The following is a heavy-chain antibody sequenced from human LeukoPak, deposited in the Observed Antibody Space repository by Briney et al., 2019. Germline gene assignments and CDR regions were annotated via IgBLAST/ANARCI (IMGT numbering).Heavy chain of an antibody. V-gene: IGHV3-23*01. D-gene: IGHD6-13*01. CDR1: GFTFSSYA. CDR3: AKASVSSSWFDAFDI. Sequence: PGGSLRLSCAASGFTFSSYAMSWVRQAPGRGLEWVSAISGSGGSTYYADSVKGRFTISRDNSKNTLYLQMNSLRAEDTAVYYCAKASVSSSWFDAFDIWGQGTMVTVSS. CDR2: ISGSGGST. J-gene: IGHJ3*02.